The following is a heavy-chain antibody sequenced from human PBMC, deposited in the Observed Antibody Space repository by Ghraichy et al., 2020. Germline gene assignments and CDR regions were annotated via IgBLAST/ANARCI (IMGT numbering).Heavy chain of an antibody. CDR2: MNPNSGNT. CDR1: GYTFTSYD. Sequence: ASVKVSCKASGYTFTSYDINWVRQATGQGLEWMGWMNPNSGNTGYAQKFQGRVTMTRNTSISTAYMELSSLRSEDTAVYYCARGRVAGEYYYYYGMDVWGQGTTVTVSS. V-gene: IGHV1-8*01. D-gene: IGHD3-16*01. J-gene: IGHJ6*02. CDR3: ARGRVAGEYYYYYGMDV.